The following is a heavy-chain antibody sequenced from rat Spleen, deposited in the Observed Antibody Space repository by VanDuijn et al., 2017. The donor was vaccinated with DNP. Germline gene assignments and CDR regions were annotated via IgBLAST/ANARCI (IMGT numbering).Heavy chain of an antibody. V-gene: IGHV5-31*01. CDR2: IHNTGGTT. Sequence: EVQLVESGGGLVQPGRFLKLSCAASRFTFSNYGMAWVRQAPGKGLEWVASIHNTGGTTYYPDSLKGRFTISRDNANSILNLQMTSLRSEDTATYYCTRDGPPYYGVPFDYWGQGVRVTVSS. D-gene: IGHD1-7*01. CDR1: RFTFSNYG. J-gene: IGHJ2*01. CDR3: TRDGPPYYGVPFDY.